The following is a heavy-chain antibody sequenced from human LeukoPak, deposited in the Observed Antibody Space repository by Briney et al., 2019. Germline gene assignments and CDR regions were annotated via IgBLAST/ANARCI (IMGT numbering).Heavy chain of an antibody. Sequence: GGSLILSCAASGFTLSSYWMSWVRQATGKGLEWVDNIKKDGSEKYYVDSVKGRFTISRDNAKNSLYLQMDSLRAEDTAVYYCARDRVAAGFDYWGQGTLVTVSS. V-gene: IGHV3-7*03. D-gene: IGHD6-13*01. CDR2: IKKDGSEK. J-gene: IGHJ4*02. CDR1: GFTLSSYW. CDR3: ARDRVAAGFDY.